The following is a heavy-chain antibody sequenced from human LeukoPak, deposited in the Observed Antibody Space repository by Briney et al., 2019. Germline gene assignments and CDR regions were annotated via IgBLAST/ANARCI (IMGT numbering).Heavy chain of an antibody. D-gene: IGHD6-19*01. CDR1: GFTFSSYA. CDR3: AKDQGGRGSISSSGWFNAFDI. J-gene: IGHJ3*02. V-gene: IGHV3-23*01. Sequence: GGSLRLSCATPGFTFSSYAMSWVRQAPGKGLEWVSAISGSGGSTYYADSVKGRFTISRDNSKNTLYLQMNSLRAEDTAVYYCAKDQGGRGSISSSGWFNAFDIWGQGTMVTVSS. CDR2: ISGSGGST.